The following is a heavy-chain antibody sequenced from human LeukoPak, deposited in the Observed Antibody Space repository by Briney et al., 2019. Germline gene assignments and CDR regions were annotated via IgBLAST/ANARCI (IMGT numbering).Heavy chain of an antibody. J-gene: IGHJ4*02. CDR1: GFTFSSHA. CDR2: IGGSGGST. Sequence: GGSLRLSCSASGFTFSSHAMTWVRQAPGKGLEGVSAIGGSGGSTYYTDSVKGRFTISRDNSKNTLYLQMNSLGAAATAVYYSARAPGLVTFHYLCYQGPGILVAVSS. D-gene: IGHD3-9*01. CDR3: ARAPGLVTFHYLCY. V-gene: IGHV3-23*01.